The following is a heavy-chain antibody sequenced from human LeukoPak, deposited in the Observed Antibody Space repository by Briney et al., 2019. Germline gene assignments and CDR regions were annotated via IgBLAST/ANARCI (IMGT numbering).Heavy chain of an antibody. CDR3: ARANLFGLDY. Sequence: PSETLSLTCTVSGGSISSSSYYWSWIRQPPGKGLEWIGYIYYSGSTNYNPSLKSRVTISVDTSKNQFSLKLSSVTAADTAVYYCARANLFGLDYWGQGTLVTVSS. J-gene: IGHJ4*02. D-gene: IGHD3-10*01. CDR1: GGSISSSSYY. V-gene: IGHV4-61*01. CDR2: IYYSGST.